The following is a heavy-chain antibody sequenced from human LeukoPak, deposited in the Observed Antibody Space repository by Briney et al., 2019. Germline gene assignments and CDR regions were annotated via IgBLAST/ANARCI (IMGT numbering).Heavy chain of an antibody. CDR1: GRSFSGYY. CDR3: ARAGSGWYNWFDP. D-gene: IGHD6-19*01. J-gene: IGHJ5*02. Sequence: SETLSLTCAVYGRSFSGYYWSWIRQPPGKGLEWIGEINHSGSTNYNPSLNSRVTISVDTSKNQFSLRLSSVTAADTAVYYCARAGSGWYNWFDPWGQGTLVTVSS. V-gene: IGHV4-34*01. CDR2: INHSGST.